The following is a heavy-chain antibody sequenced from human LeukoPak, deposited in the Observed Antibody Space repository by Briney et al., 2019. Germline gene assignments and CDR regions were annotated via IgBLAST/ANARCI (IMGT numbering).Heavy chain of an antibody. J-gene: IGHJ4*02. CDR2: ISSSGSTI. CDR3: ARDGYDSSGYYLLDY. D-gene: IGHD3-22*01. Sequence: GGSLRLSCAASGFTFSSYEMNWVRHAPGKVLEWVSYISSSGSTIYYADSVKGRFTISRDNAKNSLYLQMNSLRAEDTAVYYCARDGYDSSGYYLLDYWGQGTLVTVSS. CDR1: GFTFSSYE. V-gene: IGHV3-48*03.